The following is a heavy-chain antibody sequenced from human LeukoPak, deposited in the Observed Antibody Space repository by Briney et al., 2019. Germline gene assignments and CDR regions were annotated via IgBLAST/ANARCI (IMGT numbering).Heavy chain of an antibody. Sequence: SETLSLTCTVSGGSFSSGGYYWRWIRQPPGKGLEWIGYIYYSGRTNYNPSLKSRVIVSVDTSKNQFSLKLSSVTAADTAVYYCARDSDYWGQGILVTVSS. V-gene: IGHV4-61*08. CDR3: ARDSDY. CDR1: GGSFSSGGYY. CDR2: IYYSGRT. J-gene: IGHJ4*02.